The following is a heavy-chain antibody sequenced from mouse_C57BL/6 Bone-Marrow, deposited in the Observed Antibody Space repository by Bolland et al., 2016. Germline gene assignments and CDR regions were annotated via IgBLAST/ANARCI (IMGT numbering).Heavy chain of an antibody. CDR2: VGST. CDR3: ARTTVGSAMDY. V-gene: IGHV2-6*01. Sequence: VGSTNYNSALKSRLSISKDNSKSQVFLKMNSLQTDDTAMYYCARTTVGSAMDYWGQGTS. D-gene: IGHD1-1*01. J-gene: IGHJ4*01.